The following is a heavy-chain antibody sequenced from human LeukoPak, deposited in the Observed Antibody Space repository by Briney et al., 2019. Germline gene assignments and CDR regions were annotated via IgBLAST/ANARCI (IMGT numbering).Heavy chain of an antibody. D-gene: IGHD6-13*01. CDR2: INPSGGST. V-gene: IGHV1-46*01. J-gene: IGHJ5*02. Sequence: ASVKVSCKASGYTFTSYYMHWVRQAPGQGLEWMGIINPSGGSTSYAQKFQGRVTMTRDTSTSTVYMELSSLRSEDTAVYYCAIAAAGTRWFDPWGQGTLVTVSS. CDR1: GYTFTSYY. CDR3: AIAAAGTRWFDP.